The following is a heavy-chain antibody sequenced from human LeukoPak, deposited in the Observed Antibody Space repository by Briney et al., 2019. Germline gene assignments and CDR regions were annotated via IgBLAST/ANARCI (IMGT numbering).Heavy chain of an antibody. Sequence: SETLSLTCNVSGGSISSGRYYWSWIRLPAGKGLEWIGRIFTSGSTNYNPSLKSRVTISLDTSKNQFSLRLSSVTAADTAVYYCATIAVAGHFDYWGQGTLVTVSS. J-gene: IGHJ4*02. CDR1: GGSISSGRYY. V-gene: IGHV4-61*02. CDR3: ATIAVAGHFDY. CDR2: IFTSGST. D-gene: IGHD6-19*01.